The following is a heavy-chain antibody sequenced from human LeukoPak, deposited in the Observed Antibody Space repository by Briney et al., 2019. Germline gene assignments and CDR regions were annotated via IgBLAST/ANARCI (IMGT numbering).Heavy chain of an antibody. J-gene: IGHJ3*02. CDR2: LSASRTT. CDR1: GGSISNYF. CDR3: ARGSSGYCSAASCFRPEDAFGI. Sequence: TSETLSLTCSVSGGSISNYFWGWLRQPAGKGLEWVGRLSASRTTNYNPSLRSRVTIAVDTSNNQLSLRVSSVTAADTAVYYCARGSSGYCSAASCFRPEDAFGIWGQGTVVTVS. V-gene: IGHV4-4*07. D-gene: IGHD2-15*01.